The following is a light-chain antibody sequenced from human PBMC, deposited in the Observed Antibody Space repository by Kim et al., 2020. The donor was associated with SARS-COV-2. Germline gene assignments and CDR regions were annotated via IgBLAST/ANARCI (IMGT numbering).Light chain of an antibody. J-gene: IGKJ4*01. Sequence: SPGERATRSCRASQGVSSNLAWYQQKPGQAPRLIIYGASTRATGIPDRFSGSGSGTEFTLTISNLQSEDFAVYYCQQYNKWPPLTFGGGTKVDIK. CDR3: QQYNKWPPLT. CDR2: GAS. V-gene: IGKV3-15*01. CDR1: QGVSSN.